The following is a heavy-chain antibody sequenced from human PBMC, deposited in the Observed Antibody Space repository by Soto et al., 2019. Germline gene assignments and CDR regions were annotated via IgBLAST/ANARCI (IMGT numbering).Heavy chain of an antibody. CDR2: LYWDDAT. CDR1: GFSLSTSGMG. Sequence: QITLKESGPTLVKPTRTFTLACTFSGFSLSTSGMGVGWIRQPPGKALEWLALLYWDDATRYSPSLKSRLTITKDTSKNHVVLTMTNTDPVDTATYYWAHYSSTSTFDYWGQGTLVAVSS. V-gene: IGHV2-5*02. D-gene: IGHD6-13*01. CDR3: AHYSSTSTFDY. J-gene: IGHJ4*02.